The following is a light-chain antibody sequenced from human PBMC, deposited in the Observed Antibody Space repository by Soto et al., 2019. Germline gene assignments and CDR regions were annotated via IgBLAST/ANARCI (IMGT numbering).Light chain of an antibody. Sequence: EIVMTQSPETLSVSAGERATLSCRATQSISSYLAWYQLKPGQAPRLLIYGVSTRATGIPARFSGSGSGTEFTLTISSLQSEDVAVYYCQQYDNLPPFTFGPGTKVDIK. CDR1: QSISSY. J-gene: IGKJ3*01. CDR2: GVS. CDR3: QQYDNLPPFT. V-gene: IGKV3-15*01.